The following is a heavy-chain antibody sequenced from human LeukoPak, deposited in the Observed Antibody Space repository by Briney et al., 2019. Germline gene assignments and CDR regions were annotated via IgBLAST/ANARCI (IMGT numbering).Heavy chain of an antibody. J-gene: IGHJ4*02. CDR3: AKVPSGGPPDF. CDR1: GFTVSSNY. D-gene: IGHD3-10*01. CDR2: IRYDGGLQ. V-gene: IGHV3-30*02. Sequence: GGSLRLSCAASGFTVSSNYMSWVRQAPGKGLEWISFIRYDGGLQYYGDSVKGRFSISRDNAKNSVFLQMNSLRPEDTALYYCAKVPSGGPPDFWGQGTLVTVSS.